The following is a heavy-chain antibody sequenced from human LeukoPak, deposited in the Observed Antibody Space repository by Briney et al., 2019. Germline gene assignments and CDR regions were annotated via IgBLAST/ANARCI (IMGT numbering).Heavy chain of an antibody. J-gene: IGHJ1*01. CDR2: ISSSSSYI. Sequence: PGGSLRLSCAASGFTFSSYWMNWVRQAPGKGLEWVSSISSSSSYIYYADSVKGRFTISRDNAKNSLYLQMNSLRAEDTAVYYCARDWPTIAAAGTIPEYFQHWGQGTLVTVSS. D-gene: IGHD6-13*01. CDR1: GFTFSSYW. CDR3: ARDWPTIAAAGTIPEYFQH. V-gene: IGHV3-21*01.